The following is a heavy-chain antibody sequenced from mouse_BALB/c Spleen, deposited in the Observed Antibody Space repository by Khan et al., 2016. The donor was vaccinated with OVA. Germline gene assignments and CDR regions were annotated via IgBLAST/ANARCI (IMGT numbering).Heavy chain of an antibody. CDR1: GSTFTSYG. Sequence: VQLQQSGAELGRPGSSVKLSCKTSGSTFTSYGIKWVKQRPGQGLEWIGYIYPGNGYTAYNERFQGKAILTSDTSSSTAYMQLRSLTSEDSAMYFCTTAYYRYYFDYWGQGTILTVSA. CDR2: IYPGNGYT. V-gene: IGHV1S134*01. J-gene: IGHJ2*01. D-gene: IGHD2-14*01. CDR3: TTAYYRYYFDY.